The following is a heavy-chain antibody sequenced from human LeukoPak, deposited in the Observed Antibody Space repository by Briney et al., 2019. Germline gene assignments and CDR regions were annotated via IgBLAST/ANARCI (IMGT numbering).Heavy chain of an antibody. V-gene: IGHV3-23*01. J-gene: IGHJ3*01. D-gene: IGHD4-17*01. CDR1: TFAFSRYA. Sequence: GGSLRLSCAASTFAFSRYAMTWVRQAPGKGLEWVSSITASGAGTSYADSVKGRYTVSRDNSKNTLYLQINSLRVEDTAVYYCTRDPNGDYVGAFDFWDQGTLVIVSS. CDR3: TRDPNGDYVGAFDF. CDR2: ITASGAGT.